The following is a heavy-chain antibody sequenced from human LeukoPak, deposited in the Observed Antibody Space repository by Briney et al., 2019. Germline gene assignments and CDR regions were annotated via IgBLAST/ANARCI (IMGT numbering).Heavy chain of an antibody. CDR1: GGSISSGGYY. CDR2: IYYSGST. V-gene: IGHV4-31*03. Sequence: SQTLSLTCTVSGGSISSGGYYWSWIRQRPGKGLEWIGYIYYSGSTYYNPSLKSRVTISVDTSKNQFSLKLSSVTAADTAVYYCARAGWSIVATIYYFDYWGQGTLVTVSS. CDR3: ARAGWSIVATIYYFDY. D-gene: IGHD5-12*01. J-gene: IGHJ4*02.